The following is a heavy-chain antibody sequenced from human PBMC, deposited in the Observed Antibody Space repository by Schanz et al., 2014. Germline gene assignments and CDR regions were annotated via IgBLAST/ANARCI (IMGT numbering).Heavy chain of an antibody. D-gene: IGHD2-21*01. CDR2: ISFDGGKT. V-gene: IGHV3-30*04. J-gene: IGHJ4*02. CDR1: GFTLGDYA. Sequence: VQLVESGGGLVQPGRSLRLSCTASGFTLGDYAVSWVRQAPGKGPEWVAHISFDGGKTYYADSVKGRFTTSRDNSKNTLYLQMNSLRAEDTAVYYCAKGQLLSYYFDYWGQGTLVTVSS. CDR3: AKGQLLSYYFDY.